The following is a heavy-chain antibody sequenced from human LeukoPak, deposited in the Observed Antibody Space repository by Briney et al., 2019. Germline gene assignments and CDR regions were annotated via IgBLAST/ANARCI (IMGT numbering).Heavy chain of an antibody. CDR2: INWNGGST. D-gene: IGHD3-22*01. J-gene: IGHJ4*02. CDR3: ARDRTDYYDSSGHPGHYFDY. Sequence: GGSLRLSCAASGFTFDDSGMSWVRQAPGKGLEWVSGINWNGGSTGYADSVKGRFTISRDNAKNSLYLQMNSLRAEDTALYYCARDRTDYYDSSGHPGHYFDYWGQGTLVTVSS. CDR1: GFTFDDSG. V-gene: IGHV3-20*04.